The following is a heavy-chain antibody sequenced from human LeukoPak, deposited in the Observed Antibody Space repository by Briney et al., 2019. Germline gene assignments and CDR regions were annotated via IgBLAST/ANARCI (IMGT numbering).Heavy chain of an antibody. CDR2: IKSKTDGGTT. CDR3: TEGSYDFWSGYHSFDY. CDR1: GFTFSNAW. Sequence: GGSLRLSCAASGFTFSNAWMSWVRQAPGKGLEWVGRIKSKTDGGTTDYAAPVKGRFTISRDDSKNTLYLQMNSLKTEDTAVYYCTEGSYDFWSGYHSFDYWGQGTLVTVSS. D-gene: IGHD3-3*01. J-gene: IGHJ4*02. V-gene: IGHV3-15*01.